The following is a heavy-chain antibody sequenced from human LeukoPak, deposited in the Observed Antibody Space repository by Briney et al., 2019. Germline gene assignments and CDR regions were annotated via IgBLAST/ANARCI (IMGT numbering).Heavy chain of an antibody. J-gene: IGHJ4*02. CDR3: ARGAYCGGDCYLLDY. D-gene: IGHD2-21*02. Sequence: ASVKVSCKVSGYTLTELSMHWVRQAPGKGLEWMGGFDPEDGETIYAQKFQGWVTMTRDTSISTAYMELSRLRSDDTAVYYCARGAYCGGDCYLLDYWGQGTLVTVSS. CDR2: FDPEDGET. CDR1: GYTLTELS. V-gene: IGHV1-24*01.